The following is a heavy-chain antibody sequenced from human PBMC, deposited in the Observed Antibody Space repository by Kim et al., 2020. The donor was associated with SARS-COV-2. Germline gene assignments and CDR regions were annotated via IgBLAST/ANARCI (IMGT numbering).Heavy chain of an antibody. D-gene: IGHD3-3*01. Sequence: GRFTISRDNSKNTLYLQMNSLRAEDTAVYYCARGSITIFGVVITTMLFDYWGQGTLVTVSS. CDR3: ARGSITIFGVVITTMLFDY. J-gene: IGHJ4*02. V-gene: IGHV3-30*01.